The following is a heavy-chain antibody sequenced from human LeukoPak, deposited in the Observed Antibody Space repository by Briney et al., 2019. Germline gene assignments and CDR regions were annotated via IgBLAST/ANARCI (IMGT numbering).Heavy chain of an antibody. CDR3: ARGGQQLVYSY. CDR2: IYYSGST. V-gene: IGHV4-61*05. CDR1: GGSISSSSYY. J-gene: IGHJ4*02. D-gene: IGHD6-13*01. Sequence: SETLSLTCTVSGGSISSSSYYWGWIRQPPGKGLEWIGYIYYSGSTNYNPSLKSRVTMSVDTSKNQFSLKVRSVTAADTAVYYCARGGQQLVYSYWGQGTLVTVSS.